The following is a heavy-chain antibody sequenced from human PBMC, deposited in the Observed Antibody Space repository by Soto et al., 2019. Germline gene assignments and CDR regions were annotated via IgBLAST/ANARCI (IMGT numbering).Heavy chain of an antibody. V-gene: IGHV1-24*01. CDR3: ARDRRDGYNLVSYYYYYGMDV. J-gene: IGHJ6*02. CDR1: GYTLTELS. Sequence: GASVKVSCKVSGYTLTELSMHWVRQAPGKGLEWMGGFDPEDGETIYAQKFQGRVTMTRDTSTSTVYMELSSLRSEDTAVYYCARDRRDGYNLVSYYYYYGMDVWGQGTTVTVSS. CDR2: FDPEDGET. D-gene: IGHD5-12*01.